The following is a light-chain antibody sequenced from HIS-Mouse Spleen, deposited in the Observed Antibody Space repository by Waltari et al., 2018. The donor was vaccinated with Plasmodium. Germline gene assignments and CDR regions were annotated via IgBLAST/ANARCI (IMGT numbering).Light chain of an antibody. Sequence: DIVMTQSQDSLAVSLGERANIHFKSSQSVLYSSNNKNYLAWSQQKPGQPPKLLIYWASTRESGVPDRFSGSGSGTDFTLTISSLQAEDVAVYYCQQYYSTPGTFGQGTKVEIK. CDR2: WAS. CDR3: QQYYSTPGT. J-gene: IGKJ1*01. V-gene: IGKV4-1*01. CDR1: QSVLYSSNNKNY.